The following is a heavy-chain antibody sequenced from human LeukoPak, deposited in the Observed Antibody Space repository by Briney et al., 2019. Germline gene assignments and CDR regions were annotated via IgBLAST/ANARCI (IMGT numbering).Heavy chain of an antibody. V-gene: IGHV4-59*01. CDR2: IYYSGGT. CDR1: GGSISSYY. Sequence: SETLSLTCTVSGGSISSYYWSWIRQPPGKGLEWIGNIYYSGGTNYNPSLKSRVTISVDTSKNQFSLKLSSVTAADTAVYYCARCNWGKYGWFDPWGQGTLVTVSS. CDR3: ARCNWGKYGWFDP. J-gene: IGHJ5*02. D-gene: IGHD3-16*01.